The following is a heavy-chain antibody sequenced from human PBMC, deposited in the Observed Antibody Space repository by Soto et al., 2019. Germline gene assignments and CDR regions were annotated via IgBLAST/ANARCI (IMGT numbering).Heavy chain of an antibody. J-gene: IGHJ6*02. CDR2: IFYMGNT. CDR3: ARRPVIPRFENGLDV. CDR1: GGPVRGYY. D-gene: IGHD2-21*01. Sequence: SETLSLTCSVSGGPVRGYYWSWIRQPPGEGLEWVGYIFYMGNTIYSPSLNSRVTISLDTAKNQFSLRLTSLTAADTAIYYCARRPVIPRFENGLDVWGQGTMVTVSS. V-gene: IGHV4-59*08.